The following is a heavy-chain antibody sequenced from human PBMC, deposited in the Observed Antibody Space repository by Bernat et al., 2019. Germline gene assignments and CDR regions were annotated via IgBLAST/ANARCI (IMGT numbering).Heavy chain of an antibody. CDR1: GYSISSGYH. J-gene: IGHJ5*02. CDR2: IYHSGST. D-gene: IGHD3-3*01. Sequence: QVQLQESGPGLVKPSETLSLTCAVSGYSISSGYHWGWIRQPPGKGLEWIGSIYHSGSTYYNPSLKSRVTISVDTSKNQFSLKLSSVTAADTAVYYCARGRNVLRFLEWFDPLRKNNWFDPWGQGTLVTVSS. CDR3: ARGRNVLRFLEWFDPLRKNNWFDP. V-gene: IGHV4-38-2*01.